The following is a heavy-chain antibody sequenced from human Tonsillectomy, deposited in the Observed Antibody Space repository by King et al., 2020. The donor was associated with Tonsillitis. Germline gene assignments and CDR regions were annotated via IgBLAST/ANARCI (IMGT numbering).Heavy chain of an antibody. D-gene: IGHD6-19*01. Sequence: VQLVESGGGVAQPGGSLRLSCAASGFPFDDYAMHWVRQAPGKGLEWVSLISGDEIDTYFADFVKGRFTISRDNSKNLLYLQMNSLRSEDTAFYYCAKDIRYTIGWGLDFWGQGTLVTVSS. CDR1: GFPFDDYA. V-gene: IGHV3-43*02. CDR2: ISGDEIDT. CDR3: AKDIRYTIGWGLDF. J-gene: IGHJ4*02.